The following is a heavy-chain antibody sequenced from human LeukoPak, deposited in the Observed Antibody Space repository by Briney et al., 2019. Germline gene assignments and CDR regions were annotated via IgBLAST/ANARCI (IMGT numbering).Heavy chain of an antibody. CDR3: ARGEITIFGVVIIPFDY. Sequence: SETLCLTCTASGYSISSGYYWGWIRQPPGKGLEWIGSIYLSGSTYYNPSLKSRVTISVDTSKNQFSLKLSSVTAADTAVYYCARGEITIFGVVIIPFDYWGQGTRSPSPQ. CDR2: IYLSGST. CDR1: GYSISSGYY. D-gene: IGHD3-3*01. V-gene: IGHV4-38-2*02. J-gene: IGHJ4*02.